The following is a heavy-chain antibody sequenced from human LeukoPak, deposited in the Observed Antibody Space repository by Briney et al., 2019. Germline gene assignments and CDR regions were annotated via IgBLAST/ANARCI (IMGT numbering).Heavy chain of an antibody. CDR1: GFTVSSNY. J-gene: IGHJ4*02. CDR2: IYSGGST. CDR3: ARGGSSSWYLDY. V-gene: IGHV3-53*01. Sequence: GGSLKLSCAASGFTVSSNYMSWVRQAPGKGLEWVSIIYSGGSTYYAGSVKGRFTISRDNSRNTLYLQMNSLRAEDTAVYYCARGGSSSWYLDYWGQGTLVTVSS. D-gene: IGHD6-13*01.